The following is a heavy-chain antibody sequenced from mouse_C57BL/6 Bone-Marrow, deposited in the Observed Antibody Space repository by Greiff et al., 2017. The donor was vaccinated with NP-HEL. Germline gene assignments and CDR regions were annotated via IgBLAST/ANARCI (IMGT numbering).Heavy chain of an antibody. J-gene: IGHJ4*01. D-gene: IGHD2-5*01. Sequence: QVQLQQPGTELVKPGASVKLSCKASGYTFTSYWMHWVKQRPGQGLEWIGNINPSNGGTNYNEKFKSKATLTVDKSSSTAYMQLSSLTSEDTAVYDYAPYSNYVAMDYWGQGTSVTVSS. V-gene: IGHV1-53*01. CDR1: GYTFTSYW. CDR3: APYSNYVAMDY. CDR2: INPSNGGT.